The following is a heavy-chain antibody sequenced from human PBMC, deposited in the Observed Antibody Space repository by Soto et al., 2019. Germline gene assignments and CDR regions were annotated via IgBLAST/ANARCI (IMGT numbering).Heavy chain of an antibody. V-gene: IGHV3-23*01. J-gene: IGHJ4*02. CDR1: GFTFSSYA. CDR2: ISGSGGST. D-gene: IGHD2-2*01. CDR3: AKGGTAGEIVPAAVDY. Sequence: PGGSLRLSCAASGFTFSSYAMSWVRQAPGKGLEWVSAISGSGGSTYYADSVKGRFTISRDNSKNTLYLQMNSLRAEDTAVYYCAKGGTAGEIVPAAVDYWGQGTLVTVSS.